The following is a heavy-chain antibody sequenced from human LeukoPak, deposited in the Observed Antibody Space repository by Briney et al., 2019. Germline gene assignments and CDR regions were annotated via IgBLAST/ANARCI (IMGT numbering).Heavy chain of an antibody. J-gene: IGHJ4*02. CDR2: INPNSGGT. Sequence: ASVKVSCKASGYTFTGYYMHWVRQAPGQGLEWMGWINPNSGGTNYAQKFQGRVTMTRDTSISTAYMELSSLRSDDTAVYYCAKDSPHSSSWYVDYWGQGTLVTVSS. CDR3: AKDSPHSSSWYVDY. D-gene: IGHD6-13*01. V-gene: IGHV1-2*02. CDR1: GYTFTGYY.